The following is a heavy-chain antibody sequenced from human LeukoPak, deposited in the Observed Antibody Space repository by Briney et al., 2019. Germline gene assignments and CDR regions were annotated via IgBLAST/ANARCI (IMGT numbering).Heavy chain of an antibody. V-gene: IGHV4-34*01. CDR2: INHSGST. CDR3: ARRGVVVVPAAMRPFDY. J-gene: IGHJ4*02. D-gene: IGHD2-2*01. Sequence: PSETLSLTCAVYGGSFSGYYWSWIRQPPGKGLEWIGEINHSGSTYYNPSLKSRVTISVDTSKNQFSLKLSSVTAADTAVYYCARRGVVVVPAAMRPFDYWGQGTLVTVSS. CDR1: GGSFSGYY.